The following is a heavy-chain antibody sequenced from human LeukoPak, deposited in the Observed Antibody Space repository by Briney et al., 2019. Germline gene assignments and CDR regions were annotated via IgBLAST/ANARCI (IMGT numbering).Heavy chain of an antibody. V-gene: IGHV4-4*09. CDR1: GGSISSYY. CDR3: ASSAGWYYYGVDV. CDR2: IYDSGST. J-gene: IGHJ6*02. Sequence: SETLSLTCTVSGGSISSYYWGWIRQPPGKGLEWIGYIYDSGSTDYNPSLKSRVTISVDTSKNQFSLKLSSVTAADTAVYYCASSAGWYYYGVDVWGQGTTVTVSS.